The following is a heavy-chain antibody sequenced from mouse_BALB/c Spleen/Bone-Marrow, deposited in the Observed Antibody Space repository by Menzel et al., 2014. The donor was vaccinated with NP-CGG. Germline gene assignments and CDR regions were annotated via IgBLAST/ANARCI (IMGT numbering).Heavy chain of an antibody. CDR2: INPESSTI. V-gene: IGHV4-1*02. Sequence: EVKLVESGGGLVQPGGSLKLSCAASGFDFRRYWMSWVRQAPGKGLEWIGEINPESSTINYTPSLKDKFIISRDNAKNTLYLQTSKVRSEDTALYYCARLGYYGYFVDWGQGTTLTVSS. CDR3: ARLGYYGYFVD. J-gene: IGHJ2*01. D-gene: IGHD2-3*01. CDR1: GFDFRRYW.